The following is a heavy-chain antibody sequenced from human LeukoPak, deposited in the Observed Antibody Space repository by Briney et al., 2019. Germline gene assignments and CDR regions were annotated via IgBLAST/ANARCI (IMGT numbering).Heavy chain of an antibody. D-gene: IGHD6-19*01. Sequence: ASVKVSCKVSGYTLTELSMHWVRQAPGKGLEWMGGFDPEDGETIYAQKFQGRVTMTEDTSTDTAYMELSSLRSEDTAVYYCATDHRIAGPRGSGWYYFDYWGQGTLVTVSS. V-gene: IGHV1-24*01. CDR3: ATDHRIAGPRGSGWYYFDY. J-gene: IGHJ4*02. CDR2: FDPEDGET. CDR1: GYTLTELS.